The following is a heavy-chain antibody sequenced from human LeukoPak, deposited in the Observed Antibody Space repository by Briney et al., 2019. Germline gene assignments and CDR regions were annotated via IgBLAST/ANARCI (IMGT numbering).Heavy chain of an antibody. J-gene: IGHJ6*03. CDR1: GFTFSSYG. CDR2: ISYDGSNK. V-gene: IGHV3-30*03. CDR3: ARERVGYYYMDV. Sequence: GGSLRLSCAASGFTFSSYGMHWVRQAPGKGLEWVAVISYDGSNKYYADSVKGRFTISRDNSKNTLYLQMNSLRAEDTAVYYCARERVGYYYMDVWGKGTTVTISS.